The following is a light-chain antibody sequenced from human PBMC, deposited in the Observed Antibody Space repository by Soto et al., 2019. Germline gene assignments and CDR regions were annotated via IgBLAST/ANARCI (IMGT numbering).Light chain of an antibody. J-gene: IGLJ3*02. Sequence: QAVGTQSPSASASLGASVRLTCTLSSGHSSYAIAWHQQQPEKGPRYLMKVDSDGSHIKGDGIPDRFSGSSSGAERYLTISSLQSEDEADYYCQTWGTGTWVFGGGTKLTVL. CDR3: QTWGTGTWV. CDR1: SGHSSYA. CDR2: VDSDGSH. V-gene: IGLV4-69*01.